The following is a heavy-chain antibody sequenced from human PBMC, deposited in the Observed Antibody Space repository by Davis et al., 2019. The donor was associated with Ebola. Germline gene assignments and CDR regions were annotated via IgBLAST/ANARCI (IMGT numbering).Heavy chain of an antibody. Sequence: SGPTLVKPTQTLTLTCTFSGFSLSTSGMCVSWIRQPPGKALEWLARIDWDDDETFSPFLKTRLTISKDTSKNQVVLTMINMDPVDTATYCCATRLERFGEWNFDYWGLGTLVTVSS. J-gene: IGHJ4*02. CDR2: IDWDDDE. CDR1: GFSLSTSGMC. V-gene: IGHV2-70*12. D-gene: IGHD3-10*01. CDR3: ATRLERFGEWNFDY.